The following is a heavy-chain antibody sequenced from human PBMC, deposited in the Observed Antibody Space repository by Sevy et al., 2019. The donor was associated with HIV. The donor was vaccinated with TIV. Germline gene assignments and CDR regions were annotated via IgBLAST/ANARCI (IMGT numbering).Heavy chain of an antibody. D-gene: IGHD2-15*01. CDR1: GFTFSTYA. V-gene: IGHV3-23*01. Sequence: GGSLRLSCAASGFTFSTYAMNWVRQAPGKGLEWVSSISGSGRYTYYADSVEGRFTISRDSSKNTLYLQRNSLRADDTAVYYCAKGFCSGGSCPRDYYYYGMDVWGHGTTVTVSS. CDR3: AKGFCSGGSCPRDYYYYGMDV. J-gene: IGHJ6*02. CDR2: ISGSGRYT.